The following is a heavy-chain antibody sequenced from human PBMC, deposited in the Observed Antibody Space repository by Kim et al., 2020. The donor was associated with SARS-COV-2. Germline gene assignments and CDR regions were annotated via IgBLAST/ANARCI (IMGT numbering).Heavy chain of an antibody. D-gene: IGHD3-16*01. CDR2: T. CDR3: ARLWGSSEGDY. V-gene: IGHV1-2*02. J-gene: IGHJ4*02. Sequence: TKYAQKVQGRVTMTRDTSISTAYMELSSLRSDDTAVYYCARLWGSSEGDYWGQGTLVAVSS.